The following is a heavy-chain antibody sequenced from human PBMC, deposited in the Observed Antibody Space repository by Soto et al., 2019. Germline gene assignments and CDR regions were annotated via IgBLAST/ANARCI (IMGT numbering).Heavy chain of an antibody. CDR3: AKSIAVAGLTFDY. Sequence: PWWSLRLSCSASVFTFSSYAMSWVRQAPGKGLEWVSAISGSGGSTYYADSVKGRFTISRDNSKNTLYLQMNSLRAEDTAVYYCAKSIAVAGLTFDYWGQGTLVTVSS. D-gene: IGHD6-19*01. J-gene: IGHJ4*02. V-gene: IGHV3-23*01. CDR1: VFTFSSYA. CDR2: ISGSGGST.